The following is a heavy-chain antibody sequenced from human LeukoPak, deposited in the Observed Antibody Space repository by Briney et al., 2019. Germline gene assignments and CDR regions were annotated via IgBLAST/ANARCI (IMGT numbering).Heavy chain of an antibody. Sequence: SETLSLTCTVSGDSISSSSYYWGWIRQPPGKGLEWIGSVYYSGSTYYNPSLKSRVTISVDTSKNQFSLKLSSVTAADTALCYCARHDYGDYGAHAFDIWGQGTMVTVSS. CDR3: ARHDYGDYGAHAFDI. D-gene: IGHD4-17*01. CDR2: VYYSGST. J-gene: IGHJ3*02. V-gene: IGHV4-39*01. CDR1: GDSISSSSYY.